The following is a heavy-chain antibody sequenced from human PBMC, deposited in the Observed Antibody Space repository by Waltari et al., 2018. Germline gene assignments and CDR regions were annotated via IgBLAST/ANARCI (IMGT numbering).Heavy chain of an antibody. CDR3: AKDGVGVRAVIPFDY. D-gene: IGHD3-10*01. CDR2: ISYDGSKT. J-gene: IGHJ4*02. V-gene: IGHV3-30*18. Sequence: QVQLVESGGGVVQPGRSLRLSCAASGFTFSNHGMHWVRQAPGKGLDWVALISYDGSKTFFTDSVKGRFTISRDNSKNMVYLQMNSLRAEDAAIYYCAKDGVGVRAVIPFDYWGQGTLVTVSS. CDR1: GFTFSNHG.